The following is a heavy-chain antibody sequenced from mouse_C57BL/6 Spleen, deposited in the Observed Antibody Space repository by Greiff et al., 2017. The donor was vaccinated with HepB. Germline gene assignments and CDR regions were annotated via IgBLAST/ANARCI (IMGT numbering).Heavy chain of an antibody. CDR3: ARGDVNYDYYFDY. CDR1: GYTFTSYW. V-gene: IGHV1-59*01. CDR2: IDPSDSYT. D-gene: IGHD2-1*01. J-gene: IGHJ2*01. Sequence: QVQLQQPGAELVRPGTSVKLSCKASGYTFTSYWMHWVKQRPGQGLEWIGVIDPSDSYTNYNQKFKGKATLTVDTSSSTAYMQLSSLTSEDSAVYYCARGDVNYDYYFDYWGQGTTLTVSS.